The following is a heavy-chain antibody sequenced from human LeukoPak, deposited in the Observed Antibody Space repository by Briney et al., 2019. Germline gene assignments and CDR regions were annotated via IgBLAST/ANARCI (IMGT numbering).Heavy chain of an antibody. CDR2: LYSDGNT. V-gene: IGHV3-53*01. Sequence: GGSLRLSCAASGFTVITNDMTWVRQPPGKGLELVSVLYSDGNTKYADSVQGRFTISRDNSKNTLYLEMNSLSPDDTAVYYCARGVEPLAANTLAYWGQGTLVTVSS. D-gene: IGHD1-14*01. CDR3: ARGVEPLAANTLAY. CDR1: GFTVITND. J-gene: IGHJ4*02.